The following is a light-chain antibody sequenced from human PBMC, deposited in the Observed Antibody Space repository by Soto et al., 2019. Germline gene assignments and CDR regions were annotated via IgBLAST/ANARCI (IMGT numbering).Light chain of an antibody. CDR2: GNS. V-gene: IGLV1-40*01. J-gene: IGLJ2*01. Sequence: QAVVTQPPSVSGAPGQRVTISCTGSSSNIGAGYDVHWYQQLPGTAPKLLIYGNSNRPSGVPDRFSGSKSSTSASLAITGLQAEDEADYYCQSYDSSLSVVFGGGTKLTVL. CDR1: SSNIGAGYD. CDR3: QSYDSSLSVV.